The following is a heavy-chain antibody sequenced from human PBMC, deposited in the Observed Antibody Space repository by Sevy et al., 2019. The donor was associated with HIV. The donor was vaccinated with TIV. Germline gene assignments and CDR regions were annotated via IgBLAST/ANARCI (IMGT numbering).Heavy chain of an antibody. J-gene: IGHJ2*01. Sequence: GGSLRLSCTASGFTFSSYAMTWVRQAPGKGLEWVSVTNGRGSSTYYADSVKGRFTISRDNSKNTLSLQMNSLSAEDTAVYYCARAVEDYSDSSAWDWYFDLWGRGTLVTVSS. D-gene: IGHD3-22*01. CDR2: TNGRGSST. CDR1: GFTFSSYA. V-gene: IGHV3-23*01. CDR3: ARAVEDYSDSSAWDWYFDL.